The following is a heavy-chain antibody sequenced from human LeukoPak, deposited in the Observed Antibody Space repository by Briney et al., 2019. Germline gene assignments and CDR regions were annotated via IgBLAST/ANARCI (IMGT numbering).Heavy chain of an antibody. V-gene: IGHV4-38-2*01. CDR1: GYSISSGYY. D-gene: IGHD3-3*01. J-gene: IGHJ4*02. Sequence: PSETLSLTCAVSGYSISSGYYWGWIRQPPGKGLEWIGSIYHSGSTYYTPSLKSRVTISVDTSKNQFSLKLSSVTAADTAVYYCASSYDFWSGYYFDYWGQGTLVTVSS. CDR3: ASSYDFWSGYYFDY. CDR2: IYHSGST.